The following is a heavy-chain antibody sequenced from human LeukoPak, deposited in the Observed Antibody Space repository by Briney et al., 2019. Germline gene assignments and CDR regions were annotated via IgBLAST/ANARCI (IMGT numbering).Heavy chain of an antibody. V-gene: IGHV1-69*13. J-gene: IGHJ5*02. CDR2: IIPIFCTA. D-gene: IGHD3-22*01. CDR3: ARGSNYYDSSGYYYHWFDP. CDR1: GGTFSSYA. Sequence: ASVKVSCKASGGTFSSYAISWVRQAPGQGLEWMGGIIPIFCTANYAQKFQGRVTITADESTSTAYMELSSLRSEDTAVYYCARGSNYYDSSGYYYHWFDPWGQGTLVTVSS.